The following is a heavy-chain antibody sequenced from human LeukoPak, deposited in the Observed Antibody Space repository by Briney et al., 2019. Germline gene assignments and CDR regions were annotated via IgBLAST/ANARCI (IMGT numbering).Heavy chain of an antibody. CDR2: IRYDGSNK. Sequence: GGSLRLSCAASGFTFSSYGMHWVREAPGKGLEWVAFIRYDGSNKYYADSVKGRFTISRDNSKNTLYLQMNSLRAEDTAVYYCVLRYGYDGVYWGQGTLVTVSS. J-gene: IGHJ4*02. CDR1: GFTFSSYG. CDR3: VLRYGYDGVY. V-gene: IGHV3-30*02. D-gene: IGHD5-12*01.